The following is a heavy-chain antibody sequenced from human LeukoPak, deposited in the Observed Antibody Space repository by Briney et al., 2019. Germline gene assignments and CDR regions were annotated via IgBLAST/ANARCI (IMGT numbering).Heavy chain of an antibody. Sequence: PGGSLRLSCAGSGFTFSNYWVHWVRQAPGKGLVWVSRINEDGSRTDYADFVNGRCIISRDNSKNTLYLEMNGLRAEDTAVYYCATDPTVAGTSEYFQHWGQGTLVTVSS. D-gene: IGHD6-19*01. CDR2: INEDGSRT. CDR1: GFTFSNYW. CDR3: ATDPTVAGTSEYFQH. J-gene: IGHJ1*01. V-gene: IGHV3-74*01.